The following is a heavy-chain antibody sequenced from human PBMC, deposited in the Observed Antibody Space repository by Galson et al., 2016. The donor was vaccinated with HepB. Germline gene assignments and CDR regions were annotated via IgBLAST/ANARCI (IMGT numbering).Heavy chain of an antibody. J-gene: IGHJ4*02. CDR1: GGSFSGYY. V-gene: IGHV4-4*07. CDR3: ARGGNGAWGVFDY. Sequence: SETLSLTCAVSGGSFSGYYWSLIRQPPGKGLEWIGRVYSFGGTNYNPSLKGRVTMALDTAKNQFSLKLNSVTAADTAAYYCARGGNGAWGVFDYWGQGSLVTVSS. D-gene: IGHD3-16*01. CDR2: VYSFGGT.